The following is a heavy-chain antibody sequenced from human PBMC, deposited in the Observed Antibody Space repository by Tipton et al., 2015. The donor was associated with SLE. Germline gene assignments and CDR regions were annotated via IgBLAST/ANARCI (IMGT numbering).Heavy chain of an antibody. CDR3: ASGVEGGGFDY. CDR2: TYHSGST. D-gene: IGHD1-1*01. J-gene: IGHJ4*02. Sequence: LRLSCTVSGYSISSGYYWGWIRQPPGKGLEWIGSTYHSGSTYYNPSLKSRVTISVDTSKNQFSLKLSSVTAADTAVYYCASGVEGGGFDYWGQGTLVTVSS. CDR1: GYSISSGYY. V-gene: IGHV4-38-2*02.